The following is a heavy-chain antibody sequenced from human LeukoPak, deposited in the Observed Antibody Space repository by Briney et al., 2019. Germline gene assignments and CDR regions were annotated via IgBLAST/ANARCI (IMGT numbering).Heavy chain of an antibody. Sequence: GGSLRLSCAASGFTFDDYGMSWVRRAPGKGLEWVSGINWNGGSTGYADSVKGRFTISRDNAKNSLYLQMNSLRAEDTALYYCAREFNEGYCSSTSCFDAFDIWGQGTMVTVSS. J-gene: IGHJ3*02. D-gene: IGHD2-2*01. CDR3: AREFNEGYCSSTSCFDAFDI. CDR1: GFTFDDYG. V-gene: IGHV3-20*04. CDR2: INWNGGST.